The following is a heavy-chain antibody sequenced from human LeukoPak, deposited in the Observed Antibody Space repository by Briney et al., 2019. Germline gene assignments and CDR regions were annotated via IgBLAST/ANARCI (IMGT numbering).Heavy chain of an antibody. Sequence: SETLSLTCTVSGGSINSGTFYWGWIRQPPGKGLEWIGSMYYDGSSYYNPSLKSRVTTSVDTSKDQFSLKLTSVTAADTAVYFCARRSDSGSDDGEDYFDYWGQGTLVTVSS. D-gene: IGHD1-26*01. CDR1: GGSINSGTFY. V-gene: IGHV4-39*01. CDR3: ARRSDSGSDDGEDYFDY. J-gene: IGHJ4*02. CDR2: MYYDGSS.